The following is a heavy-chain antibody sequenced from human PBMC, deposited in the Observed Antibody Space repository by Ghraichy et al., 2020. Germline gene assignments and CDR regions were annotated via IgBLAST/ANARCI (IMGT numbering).Heavy chain of an antibody. V-gene: IGHV3-11*04. D-gene: IGHD2-15*01. J-gene: IGHJ3*02. CDR2: ISSSGSTI. Sequence: GGSLRLSCAASGFTFSDYYMTWIRQAPGKGLEWVSYISSSGSTIYCADSVKGRFTISRDNAKNSLYLQMNSLRAEDTAVYYCAKRYCSGATCPAAFDIWGQGTMVTVSS. CDR1: GFTFSDYY. CDR3: AKRYCSGATCPAAFDI.